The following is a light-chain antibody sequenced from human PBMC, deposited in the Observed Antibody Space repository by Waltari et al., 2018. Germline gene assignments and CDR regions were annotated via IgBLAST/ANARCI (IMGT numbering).Light chain of an antibody. CDR1: QSVGNN. CDR3: HQYNHWPTFT. CDR2: GAS. Sequence: EIEMTQSPATLSVSPGERVTLSCRASQSVGNNLAWYQQRPGQAPRLRIYGASTRATDISDRFSGSGSGTDFTLTISALQSEDLAVYYCHQYNHWPTFTFGQGTKLQIE. J-gene: IGKJ2*01. V-gene: IGKV3-15*01.